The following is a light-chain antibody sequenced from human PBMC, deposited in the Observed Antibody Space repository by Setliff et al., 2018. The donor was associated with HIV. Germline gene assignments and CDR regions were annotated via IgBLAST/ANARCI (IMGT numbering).Light chain of an antibody. J-gene: IGLJ1*01. CDR1: SSNIGSNT. CDR3: AAWDDSLNGYV. Sequence: QSVLTQPPSASGTPGQRVTISCSGSSSNIGSNTVNWYQQLPGTAPKLLFYRNNQRPSGVPDRFSGSKSGTSASLAISGLQSEDEADYYCAAWDDSLNGYVFGTGTKAT. CDR2: RNN. V-gene: IGLV1-44*01.